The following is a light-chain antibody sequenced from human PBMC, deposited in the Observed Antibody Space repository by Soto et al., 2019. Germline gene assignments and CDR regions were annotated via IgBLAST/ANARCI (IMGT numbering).Light chain of an antibody. J-gene: IGKJ4*01. CDR2: SAS. CDR1: LSVARSY. Sequence: ETVFTQSPGTLSLSPGEKATLSCRASLSVARSYLAWYQQKPGQAPRVLIYSASSRATGIPDRFSGSGSGTDFTLTISRLEPEDFAVYYCHQYATSPLTFGGGTKVDIK. V-gene: IGKV3-20*01. CDR3: HQYATSPLT.